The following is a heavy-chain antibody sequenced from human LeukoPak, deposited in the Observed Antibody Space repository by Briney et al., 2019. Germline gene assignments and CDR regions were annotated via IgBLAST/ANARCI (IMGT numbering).Heavy chain of an antibody. V-gene: IGHV3-33*08. J-gene: IGHJ4*02. D-gene: IGHD3-16*01. Sequence: GGSLILSCAASGFTFDDYGMHWVRQAPGKGLEWVAVIWSDASEKYYADSVKGRFTITRDNSKETLYLQMNSLRSEDRALYYCVGGGGKTYDFDYWGQGALVIVSP. CDR1: GFTFDDYG. CDR3: VGGGGKTYDFDY. CDR2: IWSDASEK.